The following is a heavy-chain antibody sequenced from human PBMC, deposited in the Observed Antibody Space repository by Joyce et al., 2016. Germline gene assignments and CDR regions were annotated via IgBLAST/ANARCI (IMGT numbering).Heavy chain of an antibody. V-gene: IGHV3-23*01. J-gene: IGHJ4*02. D-gene: IGHD2-15*01. CDR1: GFTFSSYV. Sequence: EVQLLESGGGWVQPGGSLRLSCAASGFTFSSYVMGWVGQAPGKLLAWVSAISGRDDGTYQADSVRGRFTISRDNSKTTLYLQMNSLTAEDTAIYYCAKGTLGSCSGTTCYPLDSWGQGTLVTVSS. CDR3: AKGTLGSCSGTTCYPLDS. CDR2: ISGRDDGT.